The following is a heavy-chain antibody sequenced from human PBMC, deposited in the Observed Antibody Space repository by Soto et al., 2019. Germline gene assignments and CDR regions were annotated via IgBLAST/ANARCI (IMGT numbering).Heavy chain of an antibody. CDR3: ARAAYGDYGRFKGVDP. V-gene: IGHV4-31*03. D-gene: IGHD4-17*01. Sequence: QVQLQESGPGLVKPSQTLSLTCTVSGGSISSSGYYWSWIRQHPEKGLEWIGNIYYSGGTYYNPSLKSRLTISIDTSHNQFSLKLSSVTAAYTAIYYCARAAYGDYGRFKGVDPWGQGTLVTVSS. CDR1: GGSISSSGYY. J-gene: IGHJ5*02. CDR2: IYYSGGT.